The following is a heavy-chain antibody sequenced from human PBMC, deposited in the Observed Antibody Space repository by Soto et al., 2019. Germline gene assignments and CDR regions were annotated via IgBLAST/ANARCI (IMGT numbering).Heavy chain of an antibody. V-gene: IGHV3-48*04. Sequence: GGSLRLSCAAAGFTFSSNDMNWVRQAPGKGLEWVSYISSSSSPIYYADSVKGRFAISRDNSKSTLYLQMNSLRVEDTAVYYCARAGIQYAEQVGFFDPWGQGTLVTVSS. CDR3: ARAGIQYAEQVGFFDP. CDR1: GFTFSSND. J-gene: IGHJ5*02. CDR2: ISSSSSPI. D-gene: IGHD2-8*01.